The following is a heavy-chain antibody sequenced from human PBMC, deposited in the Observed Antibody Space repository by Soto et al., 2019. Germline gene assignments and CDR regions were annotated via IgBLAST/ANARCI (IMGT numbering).Heavy chain of an antibody. V-gene: IGHV4-59*01. CDR1: GGSISSYY. CDR3: ARDAASGNSLQSYYYYGMDV. D-gene: IGHD1-26*01. Sequence: SETLSLTCTVSGGSISSYYWSWIRQPPGKGLEWIGYIYYSGSTNYNPSLKSRVTISVDTSKNQFSLKLSSVTAADTAVYYCARDAASGNSLQSYYYYGMDVWGQGTTVTVSS. J-gene: IGHJ6*02. CDR2: IYYSGST.